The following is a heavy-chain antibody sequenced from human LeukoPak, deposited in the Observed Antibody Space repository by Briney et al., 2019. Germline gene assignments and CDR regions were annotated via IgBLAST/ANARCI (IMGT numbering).Heavy chain of an antibody. CDR1: GGTFSSYA. J-gene: IGHJ4*02. V-gene: IGHV1-69*13. CDR3: AARDSYGYPVDVDY. CDR2: IIPIFGTA. D-gene: IGHD5-18*01. Sequence: SVKVSCKASGGTFSSYAIGWVRQAPGQGLEWMGGIIPIFGTANYAQKFQGRVTITADESTSTAYMELSSLRSEDTAVYYCAARDSYGYPVDVDYWGQGTLVTVSS.